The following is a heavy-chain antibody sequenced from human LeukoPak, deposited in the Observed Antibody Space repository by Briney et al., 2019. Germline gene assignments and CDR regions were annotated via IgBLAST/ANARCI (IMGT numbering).Heavy chain of an antibody. J-gene: IGHJ3*02. CDR2: INTNTGNP. Sequence: ASVKVSCKASGYTFTGYYMHWVRQAPGQGLEWMGWINTNTGNPTYAQGFTGRFVFSLDTSVSTAYLQISSLKAEDTAVYYCAVTYYYDSSGYYYEAFDIWGQGTMVTVSS. V-gene: IGHV7-4-1*02. CDR1: GYTFTGYY. D-gene: IGHD3-22*01. CDR3: AVTYYYDSSGYYYEAFDI.